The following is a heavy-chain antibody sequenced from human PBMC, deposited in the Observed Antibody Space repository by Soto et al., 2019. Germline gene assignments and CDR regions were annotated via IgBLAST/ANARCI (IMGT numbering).Heavy chain of an antibody. CDR1: GGSISSGGYY. J-gene: IGHJ4*02. V-gene: IGHV4-31*03. D-gene: IGHD3-22*01. CDR3: AKYYDSSGYKYRAGDYFDY. Sequence: QVQLQESGPGLVKPSQTLSLTCTVSGGSISSGGYYWSWIRQHPGKGLEWIGYIYYSGSTYYNPSLKLRVTISVDTSKNQFSLKLSSVTAADTAVYYCAKYYDSSGYKYRAGDYFDYWGQGTLVTVSS. CDR2: IYYSGST.